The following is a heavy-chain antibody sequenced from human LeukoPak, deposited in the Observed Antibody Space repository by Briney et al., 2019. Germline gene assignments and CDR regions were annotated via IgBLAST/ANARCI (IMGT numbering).Heavy chain of an antibody. CDR1: GFTFSSYG. CDR3: ARGSGYSYGSFDY. V-gene: IGHV3-33*01. D-gene: IGHD5-18*01. J-gene: IGHJ4*02. CDR2: IWYDGSNK. Sequence: GGSLRLSCAASGFTFSSYGMHWVHQAPGKGLEWVAVIWYDGSNKYYADSVKDRFTISRDNSKNTLYLQMNSLRAEDTAVYYCARGSGYSYGSFDYWGQGALVTVSS.